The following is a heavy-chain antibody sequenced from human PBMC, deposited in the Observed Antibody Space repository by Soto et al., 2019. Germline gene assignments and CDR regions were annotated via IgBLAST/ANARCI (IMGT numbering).Heavy chain of an antibody. J-gene: IGHJ4*02. D-gene: IGHD6-19*01. V-gene: IGHV3-33*01. Sequence: GGSLRLSCAASGFPFSSYGMHWVRQAPGKGLEWVAVIWYDGSNKYYADSVKGRFTISRDNSKNTLYLQMNSLRAEDTAVYYCARGVLSGWSPFDYWGQGTLVTVSS. CDR3: ARGVLSGWSPFDY. CDR2: IWYDGSNK. CDR1: GFPFSSYG.